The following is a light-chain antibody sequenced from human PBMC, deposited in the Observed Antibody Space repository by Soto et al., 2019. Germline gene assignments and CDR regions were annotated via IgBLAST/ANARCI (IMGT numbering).Light chain of an antibody. J-gene: IGKJ1*01. CDR1: QSISGW. CDR2: KAS. V-gene: IGKV1-5*03. Sequence: DVPMTQSPSTLSASVGDRVTITCRASQSISGWLAWYQQRPGTAPKIMIYKASTLETGVPSRFSGSGSGTEFTLTINNLHSDDFATYYCQQYAGYSRTYGQGTEVEIK. CDR3: QQYAGYSRT.